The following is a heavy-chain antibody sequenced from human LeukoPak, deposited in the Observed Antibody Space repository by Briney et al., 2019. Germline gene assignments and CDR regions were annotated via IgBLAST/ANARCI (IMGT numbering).Heavy chain of an antibody. CDR2: ISGYNGKT. CDR3: ARNARDYGDYVVDYYYMDV. CDR1: GYTFNTYG. V-gene: IGHV1-18*01. Sequence: ASVKVSCKASGYTFNTYGITWVRQAPGQGLEWMGWISGYNGKTKYAQKLQDRVTMTTDTSTSTAYMELRSLRSEDTAVYYCARNARDYGDYVVDYYYMDVWGKGTTVTISS. J-gene: IGHJ6*03. D-gene: IGHD4-17*01.